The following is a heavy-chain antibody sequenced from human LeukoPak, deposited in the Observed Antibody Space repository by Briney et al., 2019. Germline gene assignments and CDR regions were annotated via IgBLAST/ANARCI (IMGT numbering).Heavy chain of an antibody. CDR3: ARVGGYEVFDY. D-gene: IGHD5-12*01. CDR2: IIPIFGTA. Sequence: ASVKVSCTASGGTFSSYAISWVRQAPGQGLEWMGGIIPIFGTANYAQKFQGRVTITTDESTSTAYMELSSLRSEDTAVYYCARVGGYEVFDYWGQGTLVTVSS. V-gene: IGHV1-69*05. CDR1: GGTFSSYA. J-gene: IGHJ4*02.